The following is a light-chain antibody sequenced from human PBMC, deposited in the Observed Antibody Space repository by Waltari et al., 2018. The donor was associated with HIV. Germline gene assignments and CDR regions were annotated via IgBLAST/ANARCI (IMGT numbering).Light chain of an antibody. CDR2: NNN. V-gene: IGLV1-44*01. J-gene: IGLJ2*01. CDR3: AAWDDSVRGRVV. Sequence: QSVLTQPPSASGTPGQRVTISCSGSNSNIGSSTVNWYQQFSGTAPKLLIYNNNQLPAGVPDRFSGSKSGTSASLAISGLQSEDEADYYCAAWDDSVRGRVVFGGGTKLTVL. CDR1: NSNIGSST.